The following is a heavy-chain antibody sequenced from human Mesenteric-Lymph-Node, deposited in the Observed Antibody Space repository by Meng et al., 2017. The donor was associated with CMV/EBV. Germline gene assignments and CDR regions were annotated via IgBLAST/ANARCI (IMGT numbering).Heavy chain of an antibody. D-gene: IGHD3-10*01. CDR3: ARPHYYGSGSSPWFDH. CDR1: GGSISSSSYY. Sequence: QLQLQESGPGLGKHSETLSLTCTVPGGSISSSSYYWGWIRQPPGKGLEWIGSIYYSGSTYYNPSLKSRVTISVDTSKNQFSLKLSSVTAADTAVYYCARPHYYGSGSSPWFDHWGQGTLVTVSS. J-gene: IGHJ5*02. V-gene: IGHV4-39*01. CDR2: IYYSGST.